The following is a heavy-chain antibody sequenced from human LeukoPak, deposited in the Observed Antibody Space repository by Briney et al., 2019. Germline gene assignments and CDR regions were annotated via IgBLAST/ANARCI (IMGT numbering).Heavy chain of an antibody. D-gene: IGHD2-2*01. CDR2: INSDGSST. J-gene: IGHJ4*02. Sequence: GGSLRLSCAASGFTFSSYWMHWVRQAPGKGLVWVSRINSDGSSTSYADSVKGRFTISRDNSKNTLYLQMNSLRAEDTAVYYCAKDSILIPASKSALDYWGQGTLVTVSS. V-gene: IGHV3-74*01. CDR3: AKDSILIPASKSALDY. CDR1: GFTFSSYW.